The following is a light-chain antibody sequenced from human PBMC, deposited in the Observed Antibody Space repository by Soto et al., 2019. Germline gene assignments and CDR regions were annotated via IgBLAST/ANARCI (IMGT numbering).Light chain of an antibody. CDR1: QGISST. CDR2: DAS. Sequence: AIQLTQSPSSLSASVGHRVTITCRASQGISSTLAWYQQKPGKAPKLLIYDASILETGVPSRFRGSGSATDYPLTISSLHPEDFATYYCQQFNSYPLTFGGGTKVEI. J-gene: IGKJ4*01. CDR3: QQFNSYPLT. V-gene: IGKV1-13*02.